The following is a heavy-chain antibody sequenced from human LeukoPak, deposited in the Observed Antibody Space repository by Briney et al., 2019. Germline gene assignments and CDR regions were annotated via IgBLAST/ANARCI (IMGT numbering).Heavy chain of an antibody. CDR1: GDSVSSNSAA. CDR2: TYYRSKWYN. J-gene: IGHJ6*03. Sequence: SQTLSLTCAISGDSVSSNSAAWNWIRQSPSRGLEWLGRTYYRSKWYNDYAVSVKSRITINPDTSKNQFSLQLNSVTPEDTAVYDCARGAGWGYDFRYYYYYMDVWGKGTTVTVSS. CDR3: ARGAGWGYDFRYYYYYMDV. V-gene: IGHV6-1*01. D-gene: IGHD5-12*01.